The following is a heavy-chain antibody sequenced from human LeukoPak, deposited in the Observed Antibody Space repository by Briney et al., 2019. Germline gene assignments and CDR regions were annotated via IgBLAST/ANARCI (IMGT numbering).Heavy chain of an antibody. CDR1: GFTFSSYG. CDR2: IRYDGSNK. J-gene: IGHJ3*02. D-gene: IGHD1/OR15-1a*01. Sequence: GGSLRLSCAASGFTFSSYGMHWVRQAPGKGLEWVAFIRYDGSNKYYADSVKGRYTISRDNSKNTLYLQMNSLRAEDTAVYYCARTSYDAFDIWGHGTMVTVSS. V-gene: IGHV3-30*02. CDR3: ARTSYDAFDI.